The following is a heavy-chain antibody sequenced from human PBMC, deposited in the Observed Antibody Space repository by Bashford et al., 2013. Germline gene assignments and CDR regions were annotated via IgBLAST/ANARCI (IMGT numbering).Heavy chain of an antibody. J-gene: IGHJ6*03. V-gene: IGHV3-15*01. CDR3: TTSTQVRYWYYMDV. CDR2: IKSKTDGGTT. Sequence: VRQAPGRGLEWVGRIKSKTDGGTTDYAAPVKGRFTISRDDSKNTLYLQMNSLKTEDTAVYYCTTSTQVRYWYYMDVWGKGTTVTVSS. D-gene: IGHD2-8*02.